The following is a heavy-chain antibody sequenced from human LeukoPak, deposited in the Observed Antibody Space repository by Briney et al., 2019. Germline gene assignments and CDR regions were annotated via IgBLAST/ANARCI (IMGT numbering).Heavy chain of an antibody. CDR2: INQDGTEK. D-gene: IGHD3-10*01. CDR1: GFIFRSYS. CDR3: AKVAKYYYGSETYYFFEH. Sequence: GGSLRLSCTASGFIFRSYSMNWVRQAPGKGLEWVANINQDGTEKYYVDSVKGRFTISRDDAKRSLYLQMNSLRVEDTAVYYCAKVAKYYYGSETYYFFEHWGQGTPVTASS. V-gene: IGHV3-7*01. J-gene: IGHJ4*02.